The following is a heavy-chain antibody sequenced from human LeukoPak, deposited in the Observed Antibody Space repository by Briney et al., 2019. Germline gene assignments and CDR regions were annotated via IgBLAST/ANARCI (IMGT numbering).Heavy chain of an antibody. CDR2: IIPILDIA. Sequence: SVKVSCKASGATFSTYGISWVRQAPGRGLEWMGSIIPILDIANYAQKFQGGVTITADKSTSTGFMELRSLTSDDTAVYFCVRDDPVYPYDSWGQGTLVTVSS. D-gene: IGHD2-8*01. V-gene: IGHV1-69*04. J-gene: IGHJ4*02. CDR1: GATFSTYG. CDR3: VRDDPVYPYDS.